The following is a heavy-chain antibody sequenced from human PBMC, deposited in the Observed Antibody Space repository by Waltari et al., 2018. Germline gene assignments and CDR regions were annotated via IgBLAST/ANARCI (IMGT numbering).Heavy chain of an antibody. V-gene: IGHV3-7*01. D-gene: IGHD3-10*01. CDR2: INYDGRQK. J-gene: IGHJ4*02. Sequence: EVQLVESGGGLVQPGGSLRLSGEVSGFTFSRYWMSWVRQTPGKGLEWVANINYDGRQKYYVDSVKGRFAISRDNAKNSVYLQMNSLRVEDTAVYYCAKSRGFEYWGQGALITVSS. CDR3: AKSRGFEY. CDR1: GFTFSRYW.